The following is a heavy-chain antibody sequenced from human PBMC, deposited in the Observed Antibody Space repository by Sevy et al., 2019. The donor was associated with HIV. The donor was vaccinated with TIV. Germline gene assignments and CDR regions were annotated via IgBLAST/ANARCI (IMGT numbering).Heavy chain of an antibody. V-gene: IGHV3-33*08. CDR3: ARGGGYCGGDCYSIDY. D-gene: IGHD2-21*02. CDR1: GFTFSNYG. J-gene: IGHJ4*02. Sequence: GGSLRLSCAASGFTFSNYGMSWVRQAPGKGLEWVALIWYDGTIKYYADSVKGRFTISRDNSKDTLFLQMNSLTPEDTAVYYCARGGGYCGGDCYSIDYWGQGALVTVSS. CDR2: IWYDGTIK.